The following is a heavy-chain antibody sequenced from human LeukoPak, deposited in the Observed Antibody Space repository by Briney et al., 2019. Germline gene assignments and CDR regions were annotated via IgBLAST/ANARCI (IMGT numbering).Heavy chain of an antibody. CDR3: ARATYYYDSSGYYYSDY. D-gene: IGHD3-22*01. CDR1: GGTFSSYA. V-gene: IGHV1-69*05. Sequence: SVKVSCKASGGTFSSYAISWVRQAPGQGLEWMGGIIPIFGTANYAQKFQGRVTITTDESTSTAYMELSSLRSEDTAVYYCARATYYYDSSGYYYSDYWGQGTLVTVSS. CDR2: IIPIFGTA. J-gene: IGHJ4*02.